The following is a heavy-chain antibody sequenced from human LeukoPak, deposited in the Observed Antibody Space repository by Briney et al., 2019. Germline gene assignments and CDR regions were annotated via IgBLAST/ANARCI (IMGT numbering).Heavy chain of an antibody. V-gene: IGHV4-59*10. CDR3: AGHMYSSGWYEWYFDY. CDR1: GGSFSSYY. CDR2: IYTSGST. J-gene: IGHJ4*02. D-gene: IGHD6-19*01. Sequence: SETLSLTCAVYGGSFSSYYWSWIRQPAGKGLEWIGRIYTSGSTNYNPSLKSRVTMSVDTSKNQFSLKLSSVTAADTAVYYCAGHMYSSGWYEWYFDYWGQGTLVTVSS.